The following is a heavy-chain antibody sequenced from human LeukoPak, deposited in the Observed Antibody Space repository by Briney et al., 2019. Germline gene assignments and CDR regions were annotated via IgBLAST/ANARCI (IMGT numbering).Heavy chain of an antibody. CDR2: IYYSGST. V-gene: IGHV4-59*12. D-gene: IGHD3-3*01. Sequence: SETLSLTCTVSGGSISSYYWSWIRQPPGKGLEWIGYIYYSGSTNYNPSLKSRVTISVDTSKNQFSLKLSSVTAADTAVYYCARGGLGDFWSGYYFNWFDPWGQGTLVTVSS. CDR1: GGSISSYY. J-gene: IGHJ5*02. CDR3: ARGGLGDFWSGYYFNWFDP.